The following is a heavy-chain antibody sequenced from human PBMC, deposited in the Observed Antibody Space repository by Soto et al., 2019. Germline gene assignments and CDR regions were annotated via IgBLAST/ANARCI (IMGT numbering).Heavy chain of an antibody. V-gene: IGHV3-23*01. CDR1: GFTFDNYA. J-gene: IGHJ5*01. CDR3: AKDRLSSPCTWFDS. D-gene: IGHD5-12*01. CDR2: IGGSGATT. Sequence: EVQLLESGGGLVQPGGSLRLSCAASGFTFDNYAMSWVRQAPGKGLEWVSGIGGSGATTYYPHSVKGRFTISRDNSKNTLYLQMNGLRAEDTAVYYCAKDRLSSPCTWFDSWGQGTLVTVSS.